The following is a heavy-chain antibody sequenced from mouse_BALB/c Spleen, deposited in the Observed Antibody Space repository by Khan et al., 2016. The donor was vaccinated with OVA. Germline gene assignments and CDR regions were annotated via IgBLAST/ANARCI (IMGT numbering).Heavy chain of an antibody. D-gene: IGHD2-12*01. CDR2: VNPNNGDT. CDR1: GYSFTVYY. Sequence: VQLKQSGPDLVKPGASVKISCKASGYSFTVYYMTWVKQSPGKSLEWIGRVNPNNGDTNYNQNFKGKAILTVDKSSNTAYMEIRSLTSEDSAVFYRARGYEFIAYWGQGTLVTVSA. V-gene: IGHV1-26*01. CDR3: ARGYEFIAY. J-gene: IGHJ3*01.